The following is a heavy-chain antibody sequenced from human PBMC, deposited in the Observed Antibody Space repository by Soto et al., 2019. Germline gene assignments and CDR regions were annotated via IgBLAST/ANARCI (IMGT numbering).Heavy chain of an antibody. D-gene: IGHD5-12*01. CDR3: ARLDGYDNYFDS. CDR1: GGSISSHY. Sequence: QVQLQGSGPGLVKPSETLSLTCTVSGGSISSHYWSWIRQPPGQGLEWIGYIYYSGSTNYNPSLNSRVTTSVDTSKSQFSLRLSSVTAADTAVYFCARLDGYDNYFDSLGQGALVTVSS. V-gene: IGHV4-59*08. CDR2: IYYSGST. J-gene: IGHJ4*02.